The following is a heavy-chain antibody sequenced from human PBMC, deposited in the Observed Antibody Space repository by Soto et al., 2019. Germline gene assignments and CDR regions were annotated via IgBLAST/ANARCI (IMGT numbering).Heavy chain of an antibody. CDR3: ARPLPAWSSSSWFGP. CDR2: IYHSGST. Sequence: PSETLSLTCSVSGGSISSHSYYWGWIRQPPGKGLEWIGRIYHSGSTNYNPSLKSRVTISVDTSKNQFSLKLSSVTAADTAVYYCARPLPAWSSSSWFGPWGQGTLVTVSS. CDR1: GGSISSHSYY. J-gene: IGHJ5*02. D-gene: IGHD6-6*01. V-gene: IGHV4-39*07.